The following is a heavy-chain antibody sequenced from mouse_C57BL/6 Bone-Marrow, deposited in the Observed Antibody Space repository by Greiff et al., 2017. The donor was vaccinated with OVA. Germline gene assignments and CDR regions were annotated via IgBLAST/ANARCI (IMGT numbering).Heavy chain of an antibody. V-gene: IGHV1-55*01. CDR3: AMGYDGSSCYFDV. CDR2: IYPGSGST. Sequence: QVQLQQPGAELVKPGASVKMSCKASGYTFTSYWITWVKQRPGQGLEWIGDIYPGSGSTNYNEKFKSKATLTVDTASSTAYMQLSSLTSEDSAVYDCAMGYDGSSCYFDVWGTGTTVTVSS. J-gene: IGHJ1*03. CDR1: GYTFTSYW. D-gene: IGHD1-1*01.